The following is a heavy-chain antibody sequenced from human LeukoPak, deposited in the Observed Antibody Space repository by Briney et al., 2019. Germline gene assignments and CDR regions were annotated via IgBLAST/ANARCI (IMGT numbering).Heavy chain of an antibody. CDR2: ISDSGGST. CDR1: GFTFVNYA. J-gene: IGHJ4*02. D-gene: IGHD4-11*01. V-gene: IGHV3-23*01. CDR3: AKYYSNYFDS. Sequence: GGSRRLSCAASGFTFVNYAMSWVRQAPGKGLEWVSTISDSGGSTYYADSVKGRFTISRDNSKNTLYLRMNSLSAEDTAVYYCAKYYSNYFDSWGQGTLVTVSS.